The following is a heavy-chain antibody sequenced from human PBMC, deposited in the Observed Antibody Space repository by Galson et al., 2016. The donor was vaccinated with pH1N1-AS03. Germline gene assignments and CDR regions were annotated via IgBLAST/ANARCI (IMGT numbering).Heavy chain of an antibody. CDR3: ARVQGGCSRTSCYQDP. CDR2: TYYSGSF. J-gene: IGHJ5*02. Sequence: TLSLTCTVSGDSISNGGYYWSWVRQHPGKGLEWIGYTYYSGSFFYNPSLKSRVTISVDKSKNQFSLKVNSVTAADTAIYYCARVQGGCSRTSCYQDPWGQGTLVTVSS. CDR1: GDSISNGGYY. D-gene: IGHD2-2*01. V-gene: IGHV4-31*03.